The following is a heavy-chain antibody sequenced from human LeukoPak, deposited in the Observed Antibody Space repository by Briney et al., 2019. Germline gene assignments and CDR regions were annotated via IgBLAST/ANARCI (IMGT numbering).Heavy chain of an antibody. D-gene: IGHD4-11*01. CDR1: GGSISSGGYY. Sequence: SETLSLTCTVSGGSISSGGYYWSWIRQHPGKGLEWLGYIYYSGSTFYNPSLKSRVIISVDTSKNQFSLKLSSVTAADTAVYYCARDRGDDYSNYYYGMDVWGQGTTVTVSS. V-gene: IGHV4-31*03. J-gene: IGHJ6*02. CDR3: ARDRGDDYSNYYYGMDV. CDR2: IYYSGST.